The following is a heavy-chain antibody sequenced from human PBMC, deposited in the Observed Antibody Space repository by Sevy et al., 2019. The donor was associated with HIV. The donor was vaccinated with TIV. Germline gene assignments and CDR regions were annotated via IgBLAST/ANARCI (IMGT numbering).Heavy chain of an antibody. D-gene: IGHD6-19*01. CDR2: INAGNGNT. CDR3: ARDGKENSGKNYYYYYYMDV. J-gene: IGHJ6*03. CDR1: GYTFTSYA. Sequence: ASVKVSCKASGYTFTSYAMHWVRQAPGQRLEWMGWINAGNGNTKYSQKFQGRVTITRHTSASTAYMELSSLRSDDTAVYYCARDGKENSGKNYYYYYYMDVWGKGTTVTVSS. V-gene: IGHV1-3*01.